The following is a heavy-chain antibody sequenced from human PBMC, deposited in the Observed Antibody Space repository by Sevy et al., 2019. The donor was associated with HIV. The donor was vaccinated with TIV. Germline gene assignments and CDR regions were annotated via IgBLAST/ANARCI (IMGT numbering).Heavy chain of an antibody. Sequence: GGSLRLSCAASGFTFSTYAMSWVRQAPGKGLEWVSAISGSGGSTYYADSLKGRFSISRDNPKNTMYLQMNSLRAEDTAVYYCAKGDRTFYGMDVWGQGTTVTVSS. V-gene: IGHV3-23*01. D-gene: IGHD2-15*01. CDR1: GFTFSTYA. CDR3: AKGDRTFYGMDV. CDR2: ISGSGGST. J-gene: IGHJ6*02.